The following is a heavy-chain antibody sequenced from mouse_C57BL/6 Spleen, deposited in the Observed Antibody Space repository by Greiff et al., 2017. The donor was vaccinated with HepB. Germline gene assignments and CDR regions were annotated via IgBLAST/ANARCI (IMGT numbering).Heavy chain of an antibody. D-gene: IGHD3-2*02. CDR2: ILPGSGST. J-gene: IGHJ4*01. Sequence: VQLQQSGAELMKPGASVKLSCTASGFTFTGYWIEWVKQRPGHGLEWIGEILPGSGSTNYNEKFKGKATFTADTSSNPAYMQLSSLTTEDSAIYDCAGGSSSGYGAMDYWGQGTTVTVSS. CDR3: AGGSSSGYGAMDY. V-gene: IGHV1-9*01. CDR1: GFTFTGYW.